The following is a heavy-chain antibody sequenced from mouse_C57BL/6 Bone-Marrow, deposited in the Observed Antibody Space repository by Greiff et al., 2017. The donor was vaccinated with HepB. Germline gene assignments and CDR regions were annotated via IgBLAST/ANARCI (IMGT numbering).Heavy chain of an antibody. D-gene: IGHD1-1*01. J-gene: IGHJ3*01. V-gene: IGHV1-64*01. Sequence: VQLQQSGAELVKPGASVKLSCKASGYTFTSYWMHWVKQRPGQGLEWIGMIHPNSGSTNYNEKFKSKATLTVDKSSSTAYMQLSSLTAEDSAVYYCAISYYYGSSYRFAYWGQGTLVTVSA. CDR1: GYTFTSYW. CDR2: IHPNSGST. CDR3: AISYYYGSSYRFAY.